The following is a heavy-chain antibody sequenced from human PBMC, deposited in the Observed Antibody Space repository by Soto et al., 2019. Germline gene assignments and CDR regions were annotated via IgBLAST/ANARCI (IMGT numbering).Heavy chain of an antibody. V-gene: IGHV1-69*12. J-gene: IGHJ6*02. D-gene: IGHD2-15*01. CDR1: GGTFSSYA. CDR2: IIPIFGTA. CDR3: ASNRYCSGGSCYSSYYYYGMDV. Sequence: QVQLVQSGAEVKKPGSSVKVSCKASGGTFSSYAIGWVRQAPGQGLEWMGGIIPIFGTANYAQKFQGRVTITADESTSTAYMELSSLRSEDTAVYYCASNRYCSGGSCYSSYYYYGMDVWGQGTTVTVSS.